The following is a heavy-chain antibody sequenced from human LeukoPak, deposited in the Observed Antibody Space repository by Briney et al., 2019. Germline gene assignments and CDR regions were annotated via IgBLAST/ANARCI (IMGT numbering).Heavy chain of an antibody. Sequence: GGSLRLSCAASGFTFSSYGMHWVRQAPGKGLEWVAVISYDGSNKYYADSVKGRFTISRDNSKNTLYLQMNSLRAEDTAVYYCAKDRWLYSGYDAPFDYWGQGTLVTVSS. V-gene: IGHV3-30*18. J-gene: IGHJ4*02. D-gene: IGHD5-12*01. CDR1: GFTFSSYG. CDR3: AKDRWLYSGYDAPFDY. CDR2: ISYDGSNK.